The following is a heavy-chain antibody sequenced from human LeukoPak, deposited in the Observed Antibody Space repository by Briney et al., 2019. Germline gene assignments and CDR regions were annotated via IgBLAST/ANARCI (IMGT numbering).Heavy chain of an antibody. Sequence: GRSLRLSCAAAGLTFSSYAMIWVRHAPSKGLEWVSLISDSGSSTYYPDYVKGRFTISRDNSKNTVYLQMNSLRAEDTAVYYCAKGVSGYGSGRPFDYWGQGTLVTVSS. CDR1: GLTFSSYA. CDR3: AKGVSGYGSGRPFDY. D-gene: IGHD3-10*01. CDR2: ISDSGSST. J-gene: IGHJ4*02. V-gene: IGHV3-23*01.